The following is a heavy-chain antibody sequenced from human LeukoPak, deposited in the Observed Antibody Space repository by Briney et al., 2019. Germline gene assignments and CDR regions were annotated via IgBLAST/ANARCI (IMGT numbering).Heavy chain of an antibody. Sequence: ASVKVSCKASGYTFTDYYMHWVRQAPGQGLEWMGWINPNSGGTNYAQKFQGWVTMTRDTSISTAYMELSRLRSDDTAVYYCAGLHCSSTSCYGYFDYWGQGTLVTVSS. D-gene: IGHD2-2*01. CDR3: AGLHCSSTSCYGYFDY. V-gene: IGHV1-2*04. J-gene: IGHJ4*02. CDR1: GYTFTDYY. CDR2: INPNSGGT.